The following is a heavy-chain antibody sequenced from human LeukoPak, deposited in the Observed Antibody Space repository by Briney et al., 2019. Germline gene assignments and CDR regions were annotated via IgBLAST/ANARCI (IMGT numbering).Heavy chain of an antibody. CDR2: THDSGNS. J-gene: IGHJ4*02. V-gene: IGHV4-59*13. D-gene: IGHD6-13*01. CDR3: ARDRTAAPADY. Sequence: SETLSLTCTVSGGSTTNNYWAWIRQPPGKGLEWIGYTHDSGNSNYNPSLRSRVTISIDTSKNQFSLKLTSVTAADTAVYYCARDRTAAPADYWGQGTLVTVSS. CDR1: GGSTTNNY.